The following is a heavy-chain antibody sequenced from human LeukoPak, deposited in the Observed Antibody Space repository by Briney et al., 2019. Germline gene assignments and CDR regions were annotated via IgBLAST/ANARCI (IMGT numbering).Heavy chain of an antibody. J-gene: IGHJ4*02. V-gene: IGHV3-23*01. D-gene: IGHD5-12*01. CDR2: ISNGGHHT. Sequence: GGSLRLSCAASGISFNNYGMSWVRQAPGKGLEWVSSISNGGHHTYYADSVRGRFTISRENSKNTLYLQMDSLRAADTAVYYCAKVISSYSGYDSYWGQGTLVTVSS. CDR3: AKVISSYSGYDSY. CDR1: GISFNNYG.